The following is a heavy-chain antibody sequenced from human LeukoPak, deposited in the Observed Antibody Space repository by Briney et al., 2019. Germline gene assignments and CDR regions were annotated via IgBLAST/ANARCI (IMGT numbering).Heavy chain of an antibody. CDR2: INHSGST. CDR1: GGSFSGYY. D-gene: IGHD1-14*01. Sequence: MTSETLSLTCAVYGGSFSGYYWSWIRQPPGKGLEWIGEINHSGSTNYNPSLKSRVTISVDTSKNQFSLKLSSVTAADTAVYYCARGRYPNQPRPRTYFDYWGQGTLVTVSS. V-gene: IGHV4-34*01. CDR3: ARGRYPNQPRPRTYFDY. J-gene: IGHJ4*02.